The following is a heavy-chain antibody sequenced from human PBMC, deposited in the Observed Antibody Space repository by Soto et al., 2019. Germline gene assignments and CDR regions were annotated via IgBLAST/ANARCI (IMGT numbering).Heavy chain of an antibody. V-gene: IGHV1-69*12. CDR2: IIPIFGTA. CDR3: ARVLGYCISTSCYGWDY. CDR1: GGTFSSYA. Sequence: QVQLVQSGAEVKKPGSSVKVSCKASGGTFSSYAISWVRQAPGQGLEWMGGIIPIFGTANYAQKFQGRVTITADESTSTAYMELSSLRSEDTAVYYCARVLGYCISTSCYGWDYWGQGTLVTVSS. J-gene: IGHJ4*02. D-gene: IGHD2-2*01.